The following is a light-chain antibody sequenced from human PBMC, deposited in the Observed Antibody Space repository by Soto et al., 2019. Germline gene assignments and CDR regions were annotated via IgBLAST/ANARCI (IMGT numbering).Light chain of an antibody. CDR2: GAS. CDR3: QNYGLSVCE. V-gene: IGKV3-20*01. CDR1: QSVNSIY. J-gene: IGKJ1*01. Sequence: EIVLTQSPGTLSLSPGERAILSCRASQSVNSIYLTWYQQKPGQAPRLLIYGASSRATGIPDRFSGSVSGTDFTLTISRLEPEDIAVYYCQNYGLSVCEFRPGTKV.